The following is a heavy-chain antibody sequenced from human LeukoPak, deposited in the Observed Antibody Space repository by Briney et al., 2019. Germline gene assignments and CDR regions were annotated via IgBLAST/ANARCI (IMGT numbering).Heavy chain of an antibody. Sequence: GESLKISCKGSGYSFTSYWIGWVRQMPGKGLEWMGIIYPGDSDTRYSPSFQGQVTISADKSISTAYLQWSSLKASDTAMYYCAIYPPLYDSSGYYYDYWGQGTLVTVSS. CDR2: IYPGDSDT. V-gene: IGHV5-51*01. J-gene: IGHJ4*02. CDR1: GYSFTSYW. CDR3: AIYPPLYDSSGYYYDY. D-gene: IGHD3-22*01.